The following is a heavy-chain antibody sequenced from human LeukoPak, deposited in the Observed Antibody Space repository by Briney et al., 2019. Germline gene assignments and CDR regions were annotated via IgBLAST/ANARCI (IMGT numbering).Heavy chain of an antibody. CDR1: GGYISSYY. V-gene: IGHV4-59*01. D-gene: IGHD6-6*01. Sequence: SETLSLTCTVSGGYISSYYWSWIRQPPGKGLEWIGYIYYSGSTNYNPSLKSRVTISVDTSKNQFSLKLSSVTAADTAVYYCAAYRFPGIAARQNWFDPWGQGTLVTVSS. CDR3: AAYRFPGIAARQNWFDP. J-gene: IGHJ5*02. CDR2: IYYSGST.